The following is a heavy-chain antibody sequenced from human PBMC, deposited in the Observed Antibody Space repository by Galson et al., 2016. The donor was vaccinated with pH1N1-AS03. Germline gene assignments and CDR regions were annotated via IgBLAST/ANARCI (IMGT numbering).Heavy chain of an antibody. CDR3: TTIAAADTVYYHSGMDF. J-gene: IGHJ6*02. Sequence: SVKVSCKASKDTFNTYAISWARQAPGQGLEWMGGIIPIFGSYGTPKYTQKFQGRVTITADESTSTVYMDLRSLRSDDTAVYYCTTIAAADTVYYHSGMDFWGQGTTVTVS. CDR2: IIPIFGSYGTP. V-gene: IGHV1-69*13. D-gene: IGHD6-25*01. CDR1: KDTFNTYA.